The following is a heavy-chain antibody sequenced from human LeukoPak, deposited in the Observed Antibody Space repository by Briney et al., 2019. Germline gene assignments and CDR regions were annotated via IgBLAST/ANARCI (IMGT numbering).Heavy chain of an antibody. CDR2: IIPILGIA. D-gene: IGHD4-17*01. CDR1: GGTFSSYA. Sequence: SVKVSCKASGGTFSSYAISWVRQAPGQGLEWVGRIIPILGIANYAQKFQGRVTITADKSTSTAYMELSSLRSEDTAVYYCARDYGDYVSWFDPWGQGTLVTVSS. V-gene: IGHV1-69*04. J-gene: IGHJ5*02. CDR3: ARDYGDYVSWFDP.